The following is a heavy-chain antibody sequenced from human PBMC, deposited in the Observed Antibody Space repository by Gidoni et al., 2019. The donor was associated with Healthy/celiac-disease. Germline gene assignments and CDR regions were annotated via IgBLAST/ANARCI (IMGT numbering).Heavy chain of an antibody. Sequence: EAQLVASGGGLIQPGGSLRLSCAASGFTVSSNSMSWVRQAPVKGLEWVSGMYSGGSTYYADSVNGRFTISRDNSKNTLYLQMNSLRAEDTAVYYCARGSSWSYYYYGMDVWGQGTTVTVSS. CDR1: GFTVSSNS. D-gene: IGHD6-13*01. CDR2: MYSGGST. V-gene: IGHV3-53*01. J-gene: IGHJ6*02. CDR3: ARGSSWSYYYYGMDV.